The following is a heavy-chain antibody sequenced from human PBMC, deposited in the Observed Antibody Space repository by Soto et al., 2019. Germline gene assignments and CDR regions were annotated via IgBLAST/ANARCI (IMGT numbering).Heavy chain of an antibody. D-gene: IGHD3-9*01. J-gene: IGHJ3*02. Sequence: QVQLQESGPGLVKPSQTLSLTCTVSGGSINSAGYYWSWLRQHPGKGLEWIGYIYYSGSTYYNPSPRSRVTISVATSQSKFFLKLSSVTAADTAVYYCARFNSYDILTGQYFRTLAIWGKGTMVTVSS. CDR1: GGSINSAGYY. V-gene: IGHV4-31*03. CDR2: IYYSGST. CDR3: ARFNSYDILTGQYFRTLAI.